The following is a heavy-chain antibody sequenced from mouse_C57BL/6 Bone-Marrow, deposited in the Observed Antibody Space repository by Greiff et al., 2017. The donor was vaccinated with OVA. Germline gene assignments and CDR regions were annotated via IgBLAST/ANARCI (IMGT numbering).Heavy chain of an antibody. CDR2: IHPNSGST. CDR3: AREDWYFDV. V-gene: IGHV1-64*01. CDR1: GYTFTSYW. J-gene: IGHJ1*03. Sequence: QVQLQQPGAELVKPGASVKLSCKASGYTFTSYWMHWVKQRPGQGLEWIGMIHPNSGSTNYNEKFKSKATLTVDKSSSTAYMQLSSLTSEDSAVYYCAREDWYFDVWGIGTTVTVSS.